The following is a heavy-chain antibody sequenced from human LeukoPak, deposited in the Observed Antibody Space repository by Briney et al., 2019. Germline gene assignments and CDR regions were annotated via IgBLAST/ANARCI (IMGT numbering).Heavy chain of an antibody. V-gene: IGHV3-7*01. CDR3: ARVSSSGYIDY. J-gene: IGHJ4*02. CDR1: GFTFSSCS. D-gene: IGHD3-22*01. CDR2: IKQDGSEK. Sequence: GGSLRLSCAASGFTFSSCSMSWVRQAPGKGLEWVANIKQDGSEKYYVDSVKGRFTIYRDNAKNSLYLQMNSLRAEDTAVYYCARVSSSGYIDYWGQGTLVTVSS.